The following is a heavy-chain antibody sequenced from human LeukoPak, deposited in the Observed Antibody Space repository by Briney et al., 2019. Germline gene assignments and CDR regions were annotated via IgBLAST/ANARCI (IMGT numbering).Heavy chain of an antibody. CDR1: GFTFSSYA. J-gene: IGHJ4*02. D-gene: IGHD1-26*01. V-gene: IGHV3-64*01. CDR2: ISSNGGST. Sequence: GGSLRLSCAASGFTFSSYAMHWVRQAPGKGLEYVSAISSNGGSTYYANSVKGRFTISRDNSKNTLYLQMGSLRGEDMAVYYCARSGSYDGYYFDYWGQGTLVTVSS. CDR3: ARSGSYDGYYFDY.